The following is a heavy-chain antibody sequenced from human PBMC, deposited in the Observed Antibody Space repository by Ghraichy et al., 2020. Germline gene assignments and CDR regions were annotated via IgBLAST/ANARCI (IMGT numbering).Heavy chain of an antibody. Sequence: GGSLRLSCAASGCTFSSYAMSWVRQAPGKGLEGVSAISGSGGSTYYADSVKGRFTISRDNSKNSLYLQMNSLRAEDTAVYYCARTRTYFDYWGQGTLVTVSS. CDR1: GCTFSSYA. CDR2: ISGSGGST. J-gene: IGHJ4*02. V-gene: IGHV3-23*01. CDR3: ARTRTYFDY. D-gene: IGHD1-14*01.